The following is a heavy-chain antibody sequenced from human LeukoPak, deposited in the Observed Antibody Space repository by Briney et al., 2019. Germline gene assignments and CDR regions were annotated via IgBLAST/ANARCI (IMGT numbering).Heavy chain of an antibody. CDR2: IWYDGSNK. V-gene: IGHV3-33*01. CDR3: AREGSFGYFGY. Sequence: PGGSLRLSCAASGFTFSSYGMHWVRQAPGKGLEWVAVIWYDGSNKYYADSVKGRFTISRDNSKNTLYLQMNSLRAEDTAVYYCAREGSFGYFGYWGQGTLVTVSS. J-gene: IGHJ4*02. CDR1: GFTFSSYG. D-gene: IGHD2/OR15-2a*01.